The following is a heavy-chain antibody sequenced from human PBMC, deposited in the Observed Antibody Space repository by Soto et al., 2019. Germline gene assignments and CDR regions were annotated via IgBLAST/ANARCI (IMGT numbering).Heavy chain of an antibody. Sequence: EVQLVESGGGLVQPGGSLRLSCAASGFTFSDHYMDWVRQAPGKGLEWVGRTRNKANSYTTEYAASVKGRFTISRDDSKNSLYLQMKSLKTEDTAVYYCAREGVEAARGLLDYWGQGTLVTVSS. CDR2: TRNKANSYTT. J-gene: IGHJ4*02. D-gene: IGHD6-6*01. CDR3: AREGVEAARGLLDY. V-gene: IGHV3-72*01. CDR1: GFTFSDHY.